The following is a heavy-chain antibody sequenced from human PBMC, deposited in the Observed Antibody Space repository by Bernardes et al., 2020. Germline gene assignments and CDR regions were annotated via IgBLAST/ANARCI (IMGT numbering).Heavy chain of an antibody. V-gene: IGHV4-4*02. Sequence: SETLSLTCAVSGGSISSSNWWSWVRQPPGKGLEWIGEIYHSGSTNYNPSLKSRVTISVDKSKNQFSLKLSSVTAADTAVYYCARVRPGGDIVVVPAAYNWFDPWGQGTLVTVSS. CDR2: IYHSGST. D-gene: IGHD2-2*01. CDR1: GGSISSSNW. J-gene: IGHJ5*02. CDR3: ARVRPGGDIVVVPAAYNWFDP.